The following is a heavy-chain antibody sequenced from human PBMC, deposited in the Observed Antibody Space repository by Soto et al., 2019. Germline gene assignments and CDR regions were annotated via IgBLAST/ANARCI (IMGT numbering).Heavy chain of an antibody. CDR1: GYTFSDFD. V-gene: IGHV1-8*01. J-gene: IGHJ6*02. Sequence: QAHLEQSGAEVKRPGASVKVSCKASGYTFSDFDINWLRQAYGQGPEWMGWMNAKSGDTVFAQRFQGKFNMTWDTSLSTAYMEVGSLTSADTAMYYCARGNPFNYAGFDVWGQGTTVAVSS. CDR2: MNAKSGDT. CDR3: ARGNPFNYAGFDV. D-gene: IGHD3-16*01.